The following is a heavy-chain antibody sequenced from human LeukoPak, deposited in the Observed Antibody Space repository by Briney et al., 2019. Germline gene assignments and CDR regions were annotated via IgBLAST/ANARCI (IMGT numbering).Heavy chain of an antibody. Sequence: GGSLRLSCAASGFTFSSYWMSWVRQAPGKGLEWVSVIYSGGRTYYADSVKGRFTISRDNSKNTLYLQMNSLRAEDTAVYYCARSGAFNYGMDVWGQGTTVTVSS. J-gene: IGHJ6*02. V-gene: IGHV3-53*01. D-gene: IGHD1-26*01. CDR1: GFTFSSYW. CDR3: ARSGAFNYGMDV. CDR2: IYSGGRT.